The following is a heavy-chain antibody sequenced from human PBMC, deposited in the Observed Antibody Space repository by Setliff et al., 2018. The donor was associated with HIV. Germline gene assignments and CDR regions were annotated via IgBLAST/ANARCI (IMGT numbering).Heavy chain of an antibody. J-gene: IGHJ4*02. CDR3: ARRSHSVDTSWPFDH. CDR2: INPNTGNP. CDR1: GYTFMNFA. Sequence: GASVKVSCKASGYTFMNFAMHWVRQAPGQGLEWMGWINPNTGNPTYAQGFTGRFVFSLDTSVSTAYLQISSLEAQDTGVYYCARRSHSVDTSWPFDHWGQGTQVTVSS. D-gene: IGHD2-2*01. V-gene: IGHV7-4-1*02.